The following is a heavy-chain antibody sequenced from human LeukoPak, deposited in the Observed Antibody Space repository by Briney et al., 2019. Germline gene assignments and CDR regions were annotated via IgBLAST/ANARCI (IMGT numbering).Heavy chain of an antibody. CDR1: GGSISSGDYY. Sequence: PSQTLSLTCTVSGGSISSGDYYWSWIRQPPGKGLEWIGYIYYSGSTYYNPSLKSRVTISVDTSKNQFSLKLSSVTAADTAVYHCARVAYYYYYYYMDVWGKGTTVTVSS. CDR2: IYYSGST. V-gene: IGHV4-30-4*08. J-gene: IGHJ6*03. CDR3: ARVAYYYYYYYMDV.